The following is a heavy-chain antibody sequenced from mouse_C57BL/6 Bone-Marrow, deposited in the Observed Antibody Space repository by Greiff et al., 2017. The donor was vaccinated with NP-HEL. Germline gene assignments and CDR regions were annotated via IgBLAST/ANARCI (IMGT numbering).Heavy chain of an antibody. CDR3: ARVYYGSSLFDY. D-gene: IGHD1-1*01. J-gene: IGHJ2*01. CDR2: ISYDGSN. Sequence: ESGPGLVKPSQSLSLTCSVTGYSITSGYYWNWIRQFPGNKLEWMGYISYDGSNHYNPSLKNRISITRDTSKNQFFLKLNSVTTEDTATYYCARVYYGSSLFDYWGQGTTLTVSS. V-gene: IGHV3-6*01. CDR1: GYSITSGYY.